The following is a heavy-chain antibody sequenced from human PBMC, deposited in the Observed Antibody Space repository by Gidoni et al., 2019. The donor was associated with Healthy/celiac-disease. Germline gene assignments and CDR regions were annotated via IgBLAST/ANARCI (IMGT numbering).Heavy chain of an antibody. V-gene: IGHV3-30*18. CDR1: GFTFSSYG. J-gene: IGHJ6*02. CDR2: ISYDGSNK. CDR3: AKDLRSNSNPPYYYYGMDV. Sequence: QVQLVESGGGVVQPGRSLRLSCAASGFTFSSYGMHWVRQAPGKGLEWVAVISYDGSNKYYADSVKGRFTSSRDNSKNTLYLQMNSLRAEDTAVYYCAKDLRSNSNPPYYYYGMDVWGQGTTVTVSS. D-gene: IGHD4-4*01.